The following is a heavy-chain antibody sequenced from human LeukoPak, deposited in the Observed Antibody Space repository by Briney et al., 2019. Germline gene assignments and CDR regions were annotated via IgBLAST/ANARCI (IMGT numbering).Heavy chain of an antibody. CDR2: TNPNSGGT. CDR3: ARGPSTAVTNRNYFDY. V-gene: IGHV1-2*02. D-gene: IGHD4-17*01. Sequence: ASVKVSCKASGYTFTGHYMHWVRQAPGQGLEWLGWTNPNSGGTSYAQKFQDRVTMTRDTSISTAYMELSRLRSDDSAVYYCARGPSTAVTNRNYFDYWGQGTLVTGSS. CDR1: GYTFTGHY. J-gene: IGHJ4*02.